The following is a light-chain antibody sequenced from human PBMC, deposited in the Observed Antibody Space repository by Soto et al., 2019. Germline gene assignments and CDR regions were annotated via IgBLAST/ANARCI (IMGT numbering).Light chain of an antibody. J-gene: IGKJ5*01. Sequence: DIEMTQSPSSVSASVGDRVSITCRASQSISTWLAWYQQIPGKAPKLLIYGASSLQSGVPSRFSGSGSGTDFTLTISSLQPEDFATYFCQQANSLPITFGQGTRLEIK. CDR1: QSISTW. V-gene: IGKV1D-12*01. CDR2: GAS. CDR3: QQANSLPIT.